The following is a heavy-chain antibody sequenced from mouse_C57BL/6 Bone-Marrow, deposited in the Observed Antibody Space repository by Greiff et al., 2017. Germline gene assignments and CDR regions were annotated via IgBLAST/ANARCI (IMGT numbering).Heavy chain of an antibody. CDR1: GYTFTSYW. J-gene: IGHJ2*01. D-gene: IGHD1-1*01. CDR2: IYPGSGST. Sequence: QVQLQQPGAELVKPGASVKMSCKASGYTFTSYWITWVKQRPGQGLAWIGDIYPGSGSTNYNEKFKSKATLTVDTSSSTAYMQLSSLTSEDSAVXYCAKVILITTVDYCDYWGQGTTLTVSS. CDR3: AKVILITTVDYCDY. V-gene: IGHV1-55*01.